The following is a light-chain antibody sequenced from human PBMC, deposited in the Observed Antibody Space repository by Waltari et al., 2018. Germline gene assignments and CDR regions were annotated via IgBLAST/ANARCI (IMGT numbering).Light chain of an antibody. J-gene: IGLJ3*02. CDR2: KIN. Sequence: QTVVTQEPSLSVSPGGTVTLTCALSPGSVSRTSYASWYQQTPGQAPRTLVYKINNRSSGVPDRFSGSMLGNKAALTITGAQAEDESDYYCVLYMGSGIWVFGGGTKLTVL. CDR1: PGSVSRTSY. CDR3: VLYMGSGIWV. V-gene: IGLV8-61*01.